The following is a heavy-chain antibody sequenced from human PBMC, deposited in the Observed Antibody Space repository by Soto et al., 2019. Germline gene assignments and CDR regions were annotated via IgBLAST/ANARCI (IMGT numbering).Heavy chain of an antibody. J-gene: IGHJ4*02. Sequence: EVQLVESGGGLVQPGGSLRLSCAASGFTVSSNYMTWVRQAPGKGLEWVSAIYSGGTTFYADSVKGRFTISRDNSKNTLYLQMNSLRAEDTAVYYCARGGRDSSGYYTSWGQGTLVTVSS. CDR1: GFTVSSNY. CDR2: IYSGGTT. CDR3: ARGGRDSSGYYTS. D-gene: IGHD3-22*01. V-gene: IGHV3-53*04.